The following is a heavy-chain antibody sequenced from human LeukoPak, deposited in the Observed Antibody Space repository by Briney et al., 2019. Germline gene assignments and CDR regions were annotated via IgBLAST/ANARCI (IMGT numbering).Heavy chain of an antibody. CDR2: ISSSGSTI. Sequence: GGSVRLSCAASVVAFSDDDMSWIRHAPWKGREWVSCISSSGSTIYYADSVKGRYSISRDNARNSLYLQMNSLRAEDTAVYYCARGLKGSLGATFDFWGQGTLVTVSS. J-gene: IGHJ4*02. V-gene: IGHV3-11*01. CDR1: VVAFSDDD. D-gene: IGHD1-26*01. CDR3: ARGLKGSLGATFDF.